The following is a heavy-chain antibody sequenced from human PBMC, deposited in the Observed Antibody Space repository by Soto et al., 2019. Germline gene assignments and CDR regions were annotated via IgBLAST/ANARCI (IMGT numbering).Heavy chain of an antibody. CDR1: NGSSSSNSFY. V-gene: IGHV4-39*01. CDR2: MYVSGSGST. Sequence: KTSETLSLNCTVSNGSSSSNSFYWGWFLQPPGKGLEWIASMYVSGSGSTYYNPSFQSRVSMSVDTSSSQFSLKLSSVTAADTALYYCTRGVITFGRVIIIPGWGQGTQVTVS. D-gene: IGHD3-16*02. CDR3: TRGVITFGRVIIIPG. J-gene: IGHJ4*02.